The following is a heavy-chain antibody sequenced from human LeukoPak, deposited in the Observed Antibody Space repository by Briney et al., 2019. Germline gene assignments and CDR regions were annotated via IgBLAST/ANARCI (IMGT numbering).Heavy chain of an antibody. CDR1: GYTFTNYY. J-gene: IGHJ3*02. V-gene: IGHV1-46*01. CDR2: INPSGST. D-gene: IGHD6-19*01. CDR3: ARGLGYTSGWYAFDI. Sequence: ASVKVSCKASGYTFTNYYIHWVRQSAGQGLEWMGIINPSGSTSYTQKFQGRVTMTRDTSTSTVYMELSSLRSEDTAVYYCARGLGYTSGWYAFDIWGQGTMVTVSS.